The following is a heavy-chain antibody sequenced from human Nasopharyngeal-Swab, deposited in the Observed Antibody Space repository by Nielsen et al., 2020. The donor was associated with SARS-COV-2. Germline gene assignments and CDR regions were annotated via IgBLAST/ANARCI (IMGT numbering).Heavy chain of an antibody. V-gene: IGHV3-7*01. Sequence: GGSLRLSCAASGFTFSSYWMTWVRQAPGKGLEWVANINQDGSEKYYVDSVKGRFTISRDNAKNSLYLQMNSLRAEDTAVFYCVRLSIAAAGVDFWGQGTLVTVSS. D-gene: IGHD6-13*01. CDR1: GFTFSSYW. J-gene: IGHJ4*02. CDR3: VRLSIAAAGVDF. CDR2: INQDGSEK.